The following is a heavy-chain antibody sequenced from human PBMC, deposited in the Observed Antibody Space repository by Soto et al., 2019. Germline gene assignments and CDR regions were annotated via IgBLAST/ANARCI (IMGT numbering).Heavy chain of an antibody. CDR1: GYTFITYG. D-gene: IGHD6-6*01. CDR3: ARDRPTSSIRARDSYDAMDV. CDR2: ISSYNGNT. Sequence: QVQLVQSGAEVKKPGASVKVSCKASGYTFITYGTSWVRQAPGQGLEWMGWISSYNGNTNYAQKLPGRVTMTTDTFTTTAYIELRSLRSDDTAVYYCARDRPTSSIRARDSYDAMDVWGQGTTVTVSS. J-gene: IGHJ6*02. V-gene: IGHV1-18*01.